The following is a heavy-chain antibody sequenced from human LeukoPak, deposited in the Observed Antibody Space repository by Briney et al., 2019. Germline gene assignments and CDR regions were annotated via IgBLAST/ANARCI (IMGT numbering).Heavy chain of an antibody. CDR2: ISAYNGNT. V-gene: IGHV1-18*01. CDR3: ARHTVSLYDFWSGYIDY. D-gene: IGHD3-3*01. CDR1: GYTFTSYG. J-gene: IGHJ4*02. Sequence: GASVKVSCKASGYTFTSYGISWVRQAPGQGLEWMGWISAYNGNTNYAQKLQGRVTMTTDTPTRTAYMELRSLRSDDTAVYYCARHTVSLYDFWSGYIDYWGQGTLVTVSS.